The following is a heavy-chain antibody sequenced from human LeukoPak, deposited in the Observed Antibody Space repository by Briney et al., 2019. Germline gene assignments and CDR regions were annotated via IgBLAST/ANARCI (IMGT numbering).Heavy chain of an antibody. D-gene: IGHD3-10*01. J-gene: IGHJ4*02. Sequence: SETLSLTCTVSGGSISGYYWSWIRQPPGKGLEWIGYIYYSGSTKYSPSLTSRVTISIDTSKKQFSLKLSSLTAADTAVYYCARHEAYYDWGQGSLVTVSS. CDR1: GGSISGYY. CDR2: IYYSGST. CDR3: ARHEAYYD. V-gene: IGHV4-59*08.